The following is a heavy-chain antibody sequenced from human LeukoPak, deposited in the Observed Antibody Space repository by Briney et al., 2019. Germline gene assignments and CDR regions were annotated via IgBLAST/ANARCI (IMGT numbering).Heavy chain of an antibody. CDR3: ARRAWAGSYYYYGMDV. Sequence: GASVKVSCKASVGTFSSYAISGVRQAPGQGLEWMGGIIPIFGTANYAQKFQGRVTITADESTSTAYMELSSLRSEDTAVYYCARRAWAGSYYYYGMDVWGQGTTVTVSS. CDR1: VGTFSSYA. D-gene: IGHD3/OR15-3a*01. CDR2: IIPIFGTA. J-gene: IGHJ6*02. V-gene: IGHV1-69*13.